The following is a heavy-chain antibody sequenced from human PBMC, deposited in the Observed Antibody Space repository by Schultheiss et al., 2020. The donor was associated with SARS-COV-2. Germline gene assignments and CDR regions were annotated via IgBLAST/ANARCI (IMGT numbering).Heavy chain of an antibody. V-gene: IGHV4-59*01. CDR1: GGSIRSYY. J-gene: IGHJ4*02. D-gene: IGHD5-24*01. CDR3: ARGPDGHKRGGVDY. Sequence: ETLSLTCTVSGGSIRSYYWIWVRQPPGKELEWIGYIYYSGDTKYNPSLKSRVTISIDTSKNQFSLKLTSVTAEDTAVYYCARGPDGHKRGGVDYWGQGTLVTVSS. CDR2: IYYSGDT.